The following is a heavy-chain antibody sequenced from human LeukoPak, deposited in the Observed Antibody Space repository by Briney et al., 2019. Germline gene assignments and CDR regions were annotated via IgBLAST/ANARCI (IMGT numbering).Heavy chain of an antibody. CDR2: IIPILGIA. V-gene: IGHV1-69*04. CDR3: ARRSLTALSWFDP. Sequence: SVKVSCKASGGTFSSYAISWVRQAPGQGLEWMGRIIPILGIANYAQKFQGRVTITADKSTSTAYMELSSLRSEDTAVYYCARRSLTALSWFDPWGQGALVTVSS. D-gene: IGHD5-18*01. CDR1: GGTFSSYA. J-gene: IGHJ5*02.